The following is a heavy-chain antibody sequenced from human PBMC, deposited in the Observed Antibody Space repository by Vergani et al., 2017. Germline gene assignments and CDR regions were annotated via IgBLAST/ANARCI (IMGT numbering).Heavy chain of an antibody. CDR1: GGTFSSYA. CDR3: ARMNIVATISTRWFDP. V-gene: IGHV1-69*01. CDR2: IIPIFGTA. Sequence: QVQLVQSGAEVKKPGSSVKVSCKASGGTFSSYAISWVRQAPGQGLEWMGGIIPIFGTANYAQKCQGRVAITADESTSTAYMELSSLRSEDTAVYYCARMNIVATISTRWFDPWGQGTLVTVSS. D-gene: IGHD5-12*01. J-gene: IGHJ5*01.